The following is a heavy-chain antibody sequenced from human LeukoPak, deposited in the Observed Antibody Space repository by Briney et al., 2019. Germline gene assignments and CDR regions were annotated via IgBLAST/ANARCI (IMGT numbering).Heavy chain of an antibody. D-gene: IGHD3-10*01. CDR3: AHSAMVREMDYGMDV. CDR1: GFSLSSSGVG. V-gene: IGHV2-5*02. J-gene: IGHJ6*04. Sequence: SGPTLVKPTQTLTLTCTFSGFSLSSSGVGVNWIRQPPGQALEWPALIYWDDDKRYSPSLSSRLTITKDTSKNQVALTMTNMDPVDTATYYCAHSAMVREMDYGMDVWGKGTTVTVSS. CDR2: IYWDDDK.